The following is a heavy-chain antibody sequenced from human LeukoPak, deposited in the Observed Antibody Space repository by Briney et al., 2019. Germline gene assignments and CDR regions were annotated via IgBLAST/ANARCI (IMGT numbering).Heavy chain of an antibody. V-gene: IGHV1-69*05. J-gene: IGHJ6*03. Sequence: SVKVSCKASGYTFTSYGISWVRQAPGQGLEWMGRIIPIFGTANYAQKFQGRVTITTDESTSTAYMELSSLRSEDTAVYYCARGPCSGGSCLLFYYMDVWGKGTTVTVSS. CDR2: IIPIFGTA. D-gene: IGHD2-15*01. CDR3: ARGPCSGGSCLLFYYMDV. CDR1: GYTFTSYG.